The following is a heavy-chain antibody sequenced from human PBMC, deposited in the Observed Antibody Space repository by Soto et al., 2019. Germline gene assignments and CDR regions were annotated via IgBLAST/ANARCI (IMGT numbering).Heavy chain of an antibody. J-gene: IGHJ4*02. CDR3: AKGGHLDY. CDR1: GFTFSSYA. CDR2: INEGGSEK. V-gene: IGHV3-7*01. Sequence: EVQLLESGGGLVQPGGSLRLSCAASGFTFSSYAMSWVRQAPGKGLEWVANINEGGSEKYYVDSVRGRFTISRDNTKNSLSLQMNSLRAEDTALYYCAKGGHLDYWGQGTPVTVSS.